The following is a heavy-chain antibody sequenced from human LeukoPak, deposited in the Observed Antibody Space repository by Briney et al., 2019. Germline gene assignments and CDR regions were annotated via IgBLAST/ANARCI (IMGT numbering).Heavy chain of an antibody. Sequence: AGSLRLSCAASGFTFSSYAMSWVRQAQGKGLECVSAISGSSGSTYYADSVKGRLTISRDNSKNTLYLRMNSLRAEDTAVYYCAKVAYCGGDCYHSYYYYYYMDVWGKGTTVTVSS. CDR2: ISGSSGST. CDR3: AKVAYCGGDCYHSYYYYYYMDV. V-gene: IGHV3-23*01. CDR1: GFTFSSYA. J-gene: IGHJ6*03. D-gene: IGHD2-21*01.